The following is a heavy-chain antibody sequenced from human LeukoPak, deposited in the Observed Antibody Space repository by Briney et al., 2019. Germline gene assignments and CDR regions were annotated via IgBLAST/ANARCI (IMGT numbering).Heavy chain of an antibody. CDR2: ISYDGSNK. CDR3: AKASSGYYFDY. V-gene: IGHV3-30*18. J-gene: IGHJ4*02. D-gene: IGHD3-22*01. CDR1: GFTFSSYG. Sequence: PGRSLRLSCAASGFTFSSYGMHWVRQTPGKGLEWVAVISYDGSNKYYADSVKGRFTVSRDNSKNTLYLQVNSLRAEDTAVYYCAKASSGYYFDYWGQGTLVTVSS.